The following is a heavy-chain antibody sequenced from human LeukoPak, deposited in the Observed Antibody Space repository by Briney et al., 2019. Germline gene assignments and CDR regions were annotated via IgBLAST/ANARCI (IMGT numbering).Heavy chain of an antibody. CDR2: INTNTGNP. D-gene: IGHD6-13*01. CDR1: GYTSPFYG. Sequence: ASVKVSCKVSGYTSPFYGITWVRQAPGQGLEWMGWINTNTGNPTYAQGFTGRFVFSLDTSVSTAYLQINSLKAEDTAVYYCARAVGGSSWYWDWFDPWGQGTLVTVSS. CDR3: ARAVGGSSWYWDWFDP. J-gene: IGHJ5*02. V-gene: IGHV7-4-1*02.